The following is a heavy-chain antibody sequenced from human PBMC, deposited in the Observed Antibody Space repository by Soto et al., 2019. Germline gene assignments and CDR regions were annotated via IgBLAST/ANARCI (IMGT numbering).Heavy chain of an antibody. CDR3: ARESEDLTSNFDY. V-gene: IGHV3-21*06. CDR1: GFTFTRYS. Sequence: GGSLRLSCAASGFTFTRYSMNWVRQAPGKGPEWVSSISSTTNYIYYGDSMKGRFTISRDNAKNSLYLEMNSLRAEDTAVYYCARESEDLTSNFDYWGQGTLVTVSS. CDR2: ISSTTNYI. J-gene: IGHJ4*02.